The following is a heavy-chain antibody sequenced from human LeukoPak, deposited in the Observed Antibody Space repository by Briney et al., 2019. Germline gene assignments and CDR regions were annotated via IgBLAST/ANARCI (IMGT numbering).Heavy chain of an antibody. CDR3: ARVIEVLGVSDYCDC. J-gene: IGHJ4*02. Sequence: PGGSLRLSCAASGFSISSHWMYWVRQAPGKGLEWVANIKEDGSETFYVDSVKGRFTISRDNAKNSLYLQMNSLRAEDTAVYYCARVIEVLGVSDYCDCWGQRTLVTVSS. CDR1: GFSISSHW. CDR2: IKEDGSET. D-gene: IGHD2-15*01. V-gene: IGHV3-7*03.